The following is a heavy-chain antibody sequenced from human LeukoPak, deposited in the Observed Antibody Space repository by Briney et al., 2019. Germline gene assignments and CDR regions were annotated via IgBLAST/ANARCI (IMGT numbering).Heavy chain of an antibody. D-gene: IGHD2-2*01. V-gene: IGHV3-23*01. CDR2: ISGGGGSI. CDR3: AKDPYGTRYFDY. Sequence: GGSLRLSCAASGFTFSSYAMSWVRQAPGKGLEWVSAISGGGGSIFYADSVKGRFTISRDNSKNTVYLQMNSLRAEDTAVYYCAKDPYGTRYFDYWGQGTLVTVSS. J-gene: IGHJ4*02. CDR1: GFTFSSYA.